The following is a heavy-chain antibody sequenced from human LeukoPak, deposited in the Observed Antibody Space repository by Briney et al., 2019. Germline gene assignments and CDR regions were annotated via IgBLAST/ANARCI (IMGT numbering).Heavy chain of an antibody. CDR3: ARGSWELSTQGGNYFDY. V-gene: IGHV3-33*01. CDR1: GFTFSSFG. J-gene: IGHJ4*02. CDR2: IWYDGSNK. D-gene: IGHD1-26*01. Sequence: GGSLRLSCAASGFTFSSFGIHWVRQAPGKGLEWVAVIWYDGSNKYYADSVKGRFTISRDNSKNTLYLQMNSLRAEDTAVYYCARGSWELSTQGGNYFDYWGQGTLVTVSS.